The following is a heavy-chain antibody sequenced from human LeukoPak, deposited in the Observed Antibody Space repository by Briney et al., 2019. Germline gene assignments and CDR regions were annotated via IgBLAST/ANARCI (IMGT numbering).Heavy chain of an antibody. CDR1: GGSISSSSYY. CDR3: AALASHRPLDH. V-gene: IGHV4-39*07. J-gene: IGHJ5*02. Sequence: SETLSLTCTVSGGSISSSSYYWGWIRQPPGKGLEWIGSIYYSGSTYYNPSLKSRVTISVDTSKNQFSLRLTSVTAADTAIYYCAALASHRPLDHWGQGTLVTVSS. D-gene: IGHD1-1*01. CDR2: IYYSGST.